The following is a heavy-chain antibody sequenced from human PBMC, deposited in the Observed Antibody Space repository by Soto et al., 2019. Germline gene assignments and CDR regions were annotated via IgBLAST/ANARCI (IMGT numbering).Heavy chain of an antibody. Sequence: SETVSLTYAVYGGSFSGYEWSWIRLPPGEGLEWSGEINHRGSTNYNPALKSRVTRSVDTSKNQFYLKLSSVTAADTAVYYCAQHYYGSGSYYRRVDYGGQGTLVTVSS. CDR1: GGSFSGYE. CDR2: INHRGST. D-gene: IGHD3-10*01. J-gene: IGHJ4*02. CDR3: AQHYYGSGSYYRRVDY. V-gene: IGHV4-34*01.